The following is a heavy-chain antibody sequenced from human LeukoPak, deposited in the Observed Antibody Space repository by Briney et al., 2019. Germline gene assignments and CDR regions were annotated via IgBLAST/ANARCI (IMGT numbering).Heavy chain of an antibody. CDR1: GFTLSSYA. J-gene: IGHJ4*02. CDR2: ISVSGNST. Sequence: GGSLRLSCAASGFTLSSYAMSWVRQAPGKGLGWVSAISVSGNSTYYTDSVKGRFTISRDNSKNTLYLQMNSLRAEDTAIYYCAKRGGGSAGKFDYWGQGTLVTVSS. D-gene: IGHD6-25*01. V-gene: IGHV3-23*01. CDR3: AKRGGGSAGKFDY.